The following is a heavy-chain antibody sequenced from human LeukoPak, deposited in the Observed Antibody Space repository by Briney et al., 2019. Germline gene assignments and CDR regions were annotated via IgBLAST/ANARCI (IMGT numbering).Heavy chain of an antibody. Sequence: NTSETLSLTCSVSDYSISSGYYWGWIRQPPGKGLEWIGSIYHSGSTYYNPSLKSRVTISVDTSKNQFSLKLSFVTAADTAVYYCARTDSSGWQSTDYWGQGTLVTVSS. CDR2: IYHSGST. V-gene: IGHV4-38-2*02. CDR1: DYSISSGYY. J-gene: IGHJ4*02. D-gene: IGHD6-19*01. CDR3: ARTDSSGWQSTDY.